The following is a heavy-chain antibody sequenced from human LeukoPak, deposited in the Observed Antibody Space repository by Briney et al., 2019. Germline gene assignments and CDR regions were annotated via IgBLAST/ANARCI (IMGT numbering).Heavy chain of an antibody. CDR1: GDSVSSNSVT. V-gene: IGHV6-1*01. D-gene: IGHD2-8*01. Sequence: SQTLSLTCAISGDSVSSNSVTWNWIRQSPSRGLEWLGRTYYRSKWYNDYAESVKSRITINPDTSKNQFSLQLSSVTAADTAVYYCARQYCTNGVCSELFSPYFDLWGRGTLVTVSS. CDR2: TYYRSKWYN. CDR3: ARQYCTNGVCSELFSPYFDL. J-gene: IGHJ2*01.